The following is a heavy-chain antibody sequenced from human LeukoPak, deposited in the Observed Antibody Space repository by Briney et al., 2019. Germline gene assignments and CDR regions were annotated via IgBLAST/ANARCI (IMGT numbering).Heavy chain of an antibody. Sequence: PGGSLRLSCAASGFTFSSYSMNWVRQAPGKGLEWVSSISSSSSYIYYADSVKGRFTISRDNAKNSLYLQMNSLRAEDTAVYYCARVGGTYGSGSYYNVAHYYYGMDVWGQGTTVTVSS. V-gene: IGHV3-21*01. J-gene: IGHJ6*02. CDR3: ARVGGTYGSGSYYNVAHYYYGMDV. D-gene: IGHD3-10*01. CDR1: GFTFSSYS. CDR2: ISSSSSYI.